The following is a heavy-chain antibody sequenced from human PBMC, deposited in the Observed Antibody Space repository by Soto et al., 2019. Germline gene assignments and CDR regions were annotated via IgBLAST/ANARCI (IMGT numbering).Heavy chain of an antibody. Sequence: SETLSLTCSISGVSMSSYYWSWIRQPPGKGLEWIGNIYYSGSTNYNPSLKSRVTISVDTSKNQFSLKLSSVTAADTAVYYCARMSRGYSYGYMDYFDYWGQGTLVTVSS. D-gene: IGHD5-18*01. V-gene: IGHV4-59*01. J-gene: IGHJ4*02. CDR2: IYYSGST. CDR1: GVSMSSYY. CDR3: ARMSRGYSYGYMDYFDY.